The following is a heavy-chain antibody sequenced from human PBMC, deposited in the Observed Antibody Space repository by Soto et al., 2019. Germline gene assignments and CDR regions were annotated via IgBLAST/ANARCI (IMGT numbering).Heavy chain of an antibody. J-gene: IGHJ3*02. D-gene: IGHD6-6*01. Sequence: ASVKVSCKASGYTFTSYGISWVRQAPGQGLEWMGWISAYNGNTNYAQKLQGRVTMTTDTSTSTAYMELRSLRSDDTAVYYCARELWMRSSSSSSAFDIWGQGTMVTVSS. CDR1: GYTFTSYG. CDR3: ARELWMRSSSSSSAFDI. CDR2: ISAYNGNT. V-gene: IGHV1-18*01.